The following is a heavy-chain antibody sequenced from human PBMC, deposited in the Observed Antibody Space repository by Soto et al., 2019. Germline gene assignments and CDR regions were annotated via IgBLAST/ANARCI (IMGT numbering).Heavy chain of an antibody. Sequence: QVQLVQSGAEVKKPGSSVKVSCKASGGTFSSYAISWVRQAPGQGLEWMGGIIPIFGTANYAQKFQGRVTITADESTSTADMELSSLRAEDTAVYYCARDHVAGTAGGMAVWGQGTTVTVSS. CDR1: GGTFSSYA. D-gene: IGHD6-19*01. V-gene: IGHV1-69*12. CDR3: ARDHVAGTAGGMAV. J-gene: IGHJ6*02. CDR2: IIPIFGTA.